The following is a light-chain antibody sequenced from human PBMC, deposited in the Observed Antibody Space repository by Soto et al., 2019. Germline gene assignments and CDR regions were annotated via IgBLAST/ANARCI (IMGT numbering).Light chain of an antibody. CDR3: QTWGSGPVV. V-gene: IGLV4-69*01. CDR1: SGHSSYA. CDR2: LNSDGSH. J-gene: IGLJ2*01. Sequence: QPVLTQSPSASASLGASVKLTCTLSSGHSSYAIAWHQQQPEKGPRYLMKLNSDGSHSKGDGIPDRFSGSSSGAERYLTISSLQSEDVADYYCQTWGSGPVVFGGGTKVTV.